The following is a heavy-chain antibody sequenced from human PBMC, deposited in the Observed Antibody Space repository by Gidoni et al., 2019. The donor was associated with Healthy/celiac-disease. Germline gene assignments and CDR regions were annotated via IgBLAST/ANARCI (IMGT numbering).Heavy chain of an antibody. Sequence: QLQLLYSGGGVVQPGRSLRLSCAPSGFPFRSYSMHWVRRAPGQGLEWVAVISYDGSNKNYADSVKGRFTISRDNSKNTLYLQMNSMRAEDTAVYYCAKDREGYCSSTSCYPSGYWGQGTLVTVSS. CDR3: AKDREGYCSSTSCYPSGY. D-gene: IGHD2-2*01. CDR1: GFPFRSYS. V-gene: IGHV3-30*18. CDR2: ISYDGSNK. J-gene: IGHJ4*02.